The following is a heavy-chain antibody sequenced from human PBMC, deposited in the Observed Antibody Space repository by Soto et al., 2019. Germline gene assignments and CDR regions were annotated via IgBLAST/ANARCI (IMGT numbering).Heavy chain of an antibody. CDR1: GGTFSSYT. J-gene: IGHJ4*02. V-gene: IGHV1-69*02. CDR3: ARDYYDSSGYFDY. CDR2: IIPILSIA. Sequence: QVQLVQSGAEVKKPGSSVKVSCKASGGTFSSYTISWVRQAPGQGLEWMGRIIPILSIANYAQKFQGRVTITADKSTSTAYMELSSLRSEDTAVYYCARDYYDSSGYFDYWGQGTLVTVSS. D-gene: IGHD3-22*01.